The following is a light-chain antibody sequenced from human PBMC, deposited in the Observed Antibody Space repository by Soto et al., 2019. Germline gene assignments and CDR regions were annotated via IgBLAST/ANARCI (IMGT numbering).Light chain of an antibody. V-gene: IGKV1-27*01. CDR3: QRTYNAPP. J-gene: IGKJ1*01. CDR2: SAS. Sequence: DIQLTQSPSSMSASIGDRVTSTCRVRQDIRSHLSWYRQKSGTVPKVLIYSASNLQSGVPARFRGSGSGTDFTLSISSLQPEDVATSYGQRTYNAPPFGQGTKVEIK. CDR1: QDIRSH.